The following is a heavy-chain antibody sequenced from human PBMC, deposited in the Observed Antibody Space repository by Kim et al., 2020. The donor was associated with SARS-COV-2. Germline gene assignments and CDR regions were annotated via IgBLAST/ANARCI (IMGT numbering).Heavy chain of an antibody. CDR1: GGSISSSSYY. CDR3: ARVRRGPKNRILGPEY. V-gene: IGHV4-39*07. D-gene: IGHD2-15*01. CDR2: IYYSGST. J-gene: IGHJ4*02. Sequence: SETLSLTCTVSGGSISSSSYYWGWIRQPPGKGLEWIGSIYYSGSTYYNPSLKSRVTISVDTSKNQFSLKLSSVTAADTAVYYCARVRRGPKNRILGPEYWGQGTLVTVSS.